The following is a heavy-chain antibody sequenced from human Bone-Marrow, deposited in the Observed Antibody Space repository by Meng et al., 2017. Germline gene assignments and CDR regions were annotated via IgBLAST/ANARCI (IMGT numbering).Heavy chain of an antibody. D-gene: IGHD4-17*01. CDR3: ARDLGGPYGDGVFDY. CDR2: ISSSGSTI. J-gene: IGHJ4*02. CDR1: GYSFTSYW. V-gene: IGHV3-11*04. Sequence: SCKGSGYSFTSYWIGWIRQAPGKGLEWVSYISSSGSTIYYADSVKGRFTISRDNAKNSLYLQMNSLRAEDTAVYYCARDLGGPYGDGVFDYWGQGTLVTVSS.